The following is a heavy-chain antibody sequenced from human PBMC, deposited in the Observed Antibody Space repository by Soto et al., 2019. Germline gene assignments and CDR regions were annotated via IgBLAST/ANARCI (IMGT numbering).Heavy chain of an antibody. V-gene: IGHV3-30-3*01. CDR2: ISYDGSNK. D-gene: IGHD5-12*01. CDR3: ARGDIVATIISLAFDY. J-gene: IGHJ4*02. Sequence: PGGSLRLSCAASGFTFSSYAMHWVHQASGKGLEWVAVISYDGSNKYYADSVKGRFTISRDNSKNTLYLQMNSLRAEDTAVYYCARGDIVATIISLAFDYWGQGT. CDR1: GFTFSSYA.